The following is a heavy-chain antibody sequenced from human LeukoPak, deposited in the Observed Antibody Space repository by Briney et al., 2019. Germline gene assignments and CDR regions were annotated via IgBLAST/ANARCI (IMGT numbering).Heavy chain of an antibody. V-gene: IGHV4-34*01. CDR3: ARNKYYFDH. Sequence: PSETLSLTCAVYGGSFSGYYWSWIRQPPGKGLEWIGEINHSGSTNYNPSLKSRVTISVDTSKNQFSLKLSSVTAADTAVYYCARNKYYFDHWGQGTLVTVSS. CDR2: INHSGST. CDR1: GGSFSGYY. J-gene: IGHJ4*02.